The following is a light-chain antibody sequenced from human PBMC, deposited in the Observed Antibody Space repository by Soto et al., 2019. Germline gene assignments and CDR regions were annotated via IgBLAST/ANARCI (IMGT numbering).Light chain of an antibody. CDR2: EVN. V-gene: IGLV2-8*01. CDR3: SSYSRSINYV. CDR1: NNDIGGYTY. J-gene: IGLJ1*01. Sequence: QSVLTQPPSAPGSPGQSVTISCTGTNNDIGGYTYVSWYQQRPGKAPKLMIYEVNKRPSGIPDRFSGSKSGNTASLTVSGLQPEDEAEYFCSSYSRSINYVFGTGTRSPS.